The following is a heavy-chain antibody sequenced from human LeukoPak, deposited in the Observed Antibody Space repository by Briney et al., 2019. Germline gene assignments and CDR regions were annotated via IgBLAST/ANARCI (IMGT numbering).Heavy chain of an antibody. V-gene: IGHV4-59*08. CDR3: ARRVGATLYYFDY. CDR1: GGSISSYY. J-gene: IGHJ4*02. D-gene: IGHD1-26*01. Sequence: PSETLSLTCTVSGGSISSYYWSWLRQPPGKRLEWIGFIYYSGSTNYNPSLKSRVTISVDTSKNQFSLKLTSVTAADTAVYYCARRVGATLYYFDYWGQGTLVTVSS. CDR2: IYYSGST.